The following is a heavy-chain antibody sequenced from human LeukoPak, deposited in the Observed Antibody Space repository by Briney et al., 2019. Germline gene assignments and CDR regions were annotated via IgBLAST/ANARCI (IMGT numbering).Heavy chain of an antibody. D-gene: IGHD1-26*01. Sequence: GGSLRLSCAASGFTFSSFWMHWVRQAPGKGSVWVSRINTDGSNTIYADSVKGRFNISRDNPKNTLFLQMNSLRAEDTAVYYCARDESIAGPTTADYWGEGTLVSVSS. CDR1: GFTFSSFW. J-gene: IGHJ4*02. CDR3: ARDESIAGPTTADY. CDR2: INTDGSNT. V-gene: IGHV3-74*01.